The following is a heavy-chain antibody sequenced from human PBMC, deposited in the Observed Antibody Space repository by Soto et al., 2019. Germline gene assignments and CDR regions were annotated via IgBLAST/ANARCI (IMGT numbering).Heavy chain of an antibody. J-gene: IGHJ6*02. CDR2: VYNSGRT. V-gene: IGHV4-31*03. CDR3: ARDLWGYCGTDCFPLDV. D-gene: IGHD2-21*02. Sequence: SETLSLTCTVSGASISSGGYWSWIRQHPGKGLEWIGYVYNSGRTYYNPSLNSRVTISVDTSKNQFSLKLNSVTAADTAVYYCARDLWGYCGTDCFPLDVWGQGTTITVSS. CDR1: GASISSGGY.